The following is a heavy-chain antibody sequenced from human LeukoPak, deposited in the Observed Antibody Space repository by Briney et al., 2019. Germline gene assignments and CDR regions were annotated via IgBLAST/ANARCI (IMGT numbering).Heavy chain of an antibody. D-gene: IGHD5-18*01. CDR1: GFTFSSYG. Sequence: GGSLRLSCAASGFTFSSYGMHWVRQAPGKGLEWVSVISYDGSNKYYADSVKGRFTISRDNSKNTLFLQMNSLRAEDAAVYYCARDGTTAMTSNWFDPWGQGTLVTVFS. V-gene: IGHV3-30*03. CDR2: ISYDGSNK. J-gene: IGHJ5*02. CDR3: ARDGTTAMTSNWFDP.